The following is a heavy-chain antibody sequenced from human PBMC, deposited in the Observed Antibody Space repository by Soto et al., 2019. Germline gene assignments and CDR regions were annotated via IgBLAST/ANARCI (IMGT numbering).Heavy chain of an antibody. Sequence: QVQLVESGGGVVQPGRSLRLSCAASEFTFSSYGMHWVRQAPGKGLEWVAGIWYDGSNKYYADPGKGRVTISRVNSNNTRYLRLNGPRAEDTAVCYWASDRDYDSSGYYSPGGMDGLGQGATVTVSS. CDR1: EFTFSSYG. V-gene: IGHV3-33*01. CDR3: ASDRDYDSSGYYSPGGMDG. CDR2: IWYDGSNK. D-gene: IGHD3-22*01. J-gene: IGHJ6*02.